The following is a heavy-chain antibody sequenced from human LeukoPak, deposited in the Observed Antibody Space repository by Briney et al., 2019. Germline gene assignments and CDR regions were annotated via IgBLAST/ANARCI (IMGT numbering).Heavy chain of an antibody. D-gene: IGHD2-2*01. Sequence: GGSLRLSCAASGFTVSSNYMSWVRQAPGKGLEWVSVIYSGGSTYYADSVKGRFTISRDNAKNSLYLQMNSLRAEDMALYYCARDLLVVVPAATVAHYYYYMDVWGKGTTVTVSS. J-gene: IGHJ6*03. CDR2: IYSGGST. V-gene: IGHV3-53*01. CDR1: GFTVSSNY. CDR3: ARDLLVVVPAATVAHYYYYMDV.